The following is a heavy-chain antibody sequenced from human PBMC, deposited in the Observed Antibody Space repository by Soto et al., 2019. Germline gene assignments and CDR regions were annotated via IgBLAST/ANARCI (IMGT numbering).Heavy chain of an antibody. Sequence: GGSLRLSCAASGFTFSSYAMSWVRQAPGKGLEWVSAISGSGGSTYYADSVKGRFTISRDNSKNTLYLQMNSLRAEDTAVYYCAKELSTTTRIAARPRRDCYFDYWGQGTLVTVSS. CDR2: ISGSGGST. CDR1: GFTFSSYA. V-gene: IGHV3-23*01. CDR3: AKELSTTTRIAARPRRDCYFDY. D-gene: IGHD6-6*01. J-gene: IGHJ4*02.